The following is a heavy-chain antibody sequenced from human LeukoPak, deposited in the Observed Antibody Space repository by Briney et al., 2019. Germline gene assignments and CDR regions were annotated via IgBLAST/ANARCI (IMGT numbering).Heavy chain of an antibody. D-gene: IGHD1-26*01. Sequence: ASVKVSCKASGYIFTGYYMHWVRQAPGPGLEWMGWINPNSGGTHYSQTFQDRVASTWDKSSSTAYMELTRLRSDAAAVYFCGTAVKVGFILYDTFRIWGQGTMVTVSS. V-gene: IGHV1-2*02. J-gene: IGHJ3*02. CDR2: INPNSGGT. CDR3: GTAVKVGFILYDTFRI. CDR1: GYIFTGYY.